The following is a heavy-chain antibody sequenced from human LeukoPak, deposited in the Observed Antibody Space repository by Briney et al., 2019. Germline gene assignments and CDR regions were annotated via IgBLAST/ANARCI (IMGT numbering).Heavy chain of an antibody. CDR3: AKVYGSGSTRWFDP. CDR1: GFTFSSYA. CDR2: ISGNGGGT. D-gene: IGHD3-10*01. Sequence: GGSLRLSCAASGFTFSSYAMTWVRQPQGKGLGWVSIISGNGGGTYYTDSVKGRFTISRDNSKNTLYLQMNSLRAEDTAVYYCAKVYGSGSTRWFDPWGQGTLVTVSS. V-gene: IGHV3-23*01. J-gene: IGHJ5*02.